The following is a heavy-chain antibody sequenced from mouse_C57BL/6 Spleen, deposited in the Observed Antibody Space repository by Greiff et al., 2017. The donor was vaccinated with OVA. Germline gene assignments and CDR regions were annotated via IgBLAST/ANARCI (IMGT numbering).Heavy chain of an antibody. CDR3: ARLFAY. V-gene: IGHV3-6*01. J-gene: IGHJ3*01. CDR1: GYSITSGYY. CDR2: ISYDGSN. Sequence: EVQRVESGPGLVKPSQSLSLTCSVTGYSITSGYYWNWIRQFPGNKLEWMGYISYDGSNNYNPSLKNRISITRDTSKNQFFLKLNSVTTEDTATYYCARLFAYWGQGTLVTVSA.